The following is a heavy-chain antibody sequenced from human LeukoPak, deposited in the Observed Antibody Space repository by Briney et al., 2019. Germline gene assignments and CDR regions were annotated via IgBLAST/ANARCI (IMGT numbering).Heavy chain of an antibody. CDR1: GYTYTSYD. J-gene: IGHJ4*02. Sequence: GASVKVSCKASGYTYTSYDINWVRQATGQGLEWMGWMNPNSGNTGYAQKFQGRVAMTRNTSISTAYMELSSLRSEDTAVYYCARDGVVNRADYWGQGTLVTVSS. D-gene: IGHD3-3*01. CDR3: ARDGVVNRADY. CDR2: MNPNSGNT. V-gene: IGHV1-8*01.